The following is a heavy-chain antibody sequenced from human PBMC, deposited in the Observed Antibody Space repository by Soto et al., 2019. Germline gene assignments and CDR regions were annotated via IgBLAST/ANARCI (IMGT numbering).Heavy chain of an antibody. J-gene: IGHJ4*02. V-gene: IGHV3-21*01. D-gene: IGHD1-1*01. CDR3: ARENVRSVKLQPKGNVDY. CDR1: GFTFSSYS. Sequence: EVQLVESGGGLVQPGGSLRLSCAASGFTFSSYSMNWVRQAPGKGLEWVSSISSSSSYIYYADSVKGRFTISRDNAKNSLYLQMNSLRAEDTAVYYCARENVRSVKLQPKGNVDYWGQGTLVTVSS. CDR2: ISSSSSYI.